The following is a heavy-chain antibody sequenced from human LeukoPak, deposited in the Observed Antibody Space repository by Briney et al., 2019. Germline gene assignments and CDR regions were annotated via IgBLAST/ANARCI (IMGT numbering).Heavy chain of an antibody. CDR3: ASPVISSGIAAAGTDY. CDR1: GGSISSDY. Sequence: SETLSLTCTVSGGSISSDYWSWIRQPPGKGLEWIGSIYYSGSTYYNPSLKSRVTISVDTSKNQFSLKLSSVTAADTAVYYCASPVISSGIAAAGTDYWGQGTLVTVSS. CDR2: IYYSGST. V-gene: IGHV4-59*05. D-gene: IGHD6-13*01. J-gene: IGHJ4*02.